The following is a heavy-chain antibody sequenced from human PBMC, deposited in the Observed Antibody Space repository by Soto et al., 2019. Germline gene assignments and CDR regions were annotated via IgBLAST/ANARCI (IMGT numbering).Heavy chain of an antibody. J-gene: IGHJ5*02. CDR3: ARPVSTSYSSSWYGWFDP. V-gene: IGHV5-51*01. CDR1: GYSFTSYW. Sequence: GESLKISCKGSGYSFTSYWIGWVRQMPGKGLEWMGIIYPGDSDTRYSPSFQGQVTISADKSISTAYLQWSSLKASDTAMYYCARPVSTSYSSSWYGWFDPWGQGTLVTVSS. D-gene: IGHD6-13*01. CDR2: IYPGDSDT.